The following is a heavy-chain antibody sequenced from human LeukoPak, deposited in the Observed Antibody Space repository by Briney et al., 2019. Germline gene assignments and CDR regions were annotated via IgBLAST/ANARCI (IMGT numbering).Heavy chain of an antibody. CDR1: GYTFTSYD. CDR3: ARAVTISRFDP. J-gene: IGHJ5*02. D-gene: IGHD3-3*01. V-gene: IGHV1-8*03. CDR2: MNPNSGNT. Sequence: VSVKVSCKASGYTFTSYDINWVRQATGQGLEWMGWMNPNSGNTGYAQKFQGRVTITRNTSISTAYMELSSLRSEDTAVYYCARAVTISRFDPWGQGTLVTVSS.